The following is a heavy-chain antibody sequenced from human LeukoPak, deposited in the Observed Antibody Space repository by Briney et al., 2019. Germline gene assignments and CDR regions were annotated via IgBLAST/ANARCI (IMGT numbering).Heavy chain of an antibody. D-gene: IGHD4-17*01. J-gene: IGHJ4*02. V-gene: IGHV4-34*01. CDR2: INHSGST. CDR1: GGSFSGYY. CDR3: ARGRWDYGDCVLRDY. Sequence: PSETLSLTCAVYGGSFSGYYWSWIRQPPGKGLEWIGEINHSGSTNYNPSLKSRVTISVDTSKNQFSLKLSSVTAADTAVYYCARGRWDYGDCVLRDYWGQGTLVTVSS.